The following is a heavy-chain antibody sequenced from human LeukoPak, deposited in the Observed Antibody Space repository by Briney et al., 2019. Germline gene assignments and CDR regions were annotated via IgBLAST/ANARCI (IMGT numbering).Heavy chain of an antibody. V-gene: IGHV3-23*01. Sequence: GGSLRLSCAASGFTFSNYAMSWVRQAPGKGLEWVSPISNRGGVTYYAESVKGRFTISRDNSKNTLYLQMNSLRAEDTAIYYXAKXXXXAAANDFDYWGQGTLVTVSS. J-gene: IGHJ4*02. D-gene: IGHD6-13*01. CDR2: ISNRGGVT. CDR3: AKXXXXAAANDFDY. CDR1: GFTFSNYA.